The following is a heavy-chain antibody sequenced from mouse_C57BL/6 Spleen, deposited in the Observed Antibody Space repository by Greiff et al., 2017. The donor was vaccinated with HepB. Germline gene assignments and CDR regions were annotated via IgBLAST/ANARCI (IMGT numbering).Heavy chain of an antibody. CDR1: GFSLTSYG. CDR2: IWRGGST. CDR3: AKNPDYYGSSYSWYFDV. J-gene: IGHJ1*03. V-gene: IGHV2-5*01. Sequence: VQLQQSGPGLVQPSQSLSITCTVSGFSLTSYGVHWVRQSPGKGLEWLGVIWRGGSTDYNAAFMSRLSITKDNSKSQVFFKMNSLQADDTAIYYCAKNPDYYGSSYSWYFDVWGTGTTVTVSS. D-gene: IGHD1-1*01.